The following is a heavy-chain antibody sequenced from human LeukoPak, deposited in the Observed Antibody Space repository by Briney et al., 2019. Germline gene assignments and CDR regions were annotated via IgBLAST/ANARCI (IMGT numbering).Heavy chain of an antibody. J-gene: IGHJ4*02. V-gene: IGHV1-46*01. CDR2: INPSGGSS. CDR1: GYTFTSYY. Sequence: ASVKVSCKASGYTFTSYYMHWVRQAPGQGLEWMGIINPSGGSSRYAQKFQGRVTMTSDTSTSALYMELSSLRSEDTAVYYCARGGGGDSAAPFDYWGQGTLVTVSS. D-gene: IGHD2-21*02. CDR3: ARGGGGDSAAPFDY.